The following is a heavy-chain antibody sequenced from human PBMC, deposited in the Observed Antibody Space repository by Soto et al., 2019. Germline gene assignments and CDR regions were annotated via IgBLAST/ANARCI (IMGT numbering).Heavy chain of an antibody. CDR2: IIPILGIA. V-gene: IGHV1-69*04. CDR3: ARDHESITMVRGVINWFDP. Sequence: ASVKVSCKASGGTFSSYTISWVRQAPGQGLEWMGRIIPILGIANYAQKFQGRVTITADKSTSTAYMELSSLRSEDTAVYCCARDHESITMVRGVINWFDPWGQGTLVTVSS. D-gene: IGHD3-10*01. CDR1: GGTFSSYT. J-gene: IGHJ5*02.